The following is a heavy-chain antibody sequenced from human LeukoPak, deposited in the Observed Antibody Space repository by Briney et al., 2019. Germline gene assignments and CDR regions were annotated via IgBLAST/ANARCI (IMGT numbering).Heavy chain of an antibody. Sequence: SETLSLTCTVSGGSISNSYWSWIRQPPGKGLEWIGFIHYSGSTNFNPSLKSRVTISVDTSKNQFSLKLNSVTAADTAVYFCTRGQLGVYWYFDLWGRGTLVTVSS. D-gene: IGHD7-27*01. CDR1: GGSISNSY. CDR2: IHYSGST. J-gene: IGHJ2*01. V-gene: IGHV4-59*01. CDR3: TRGQLGVYWYFDL.